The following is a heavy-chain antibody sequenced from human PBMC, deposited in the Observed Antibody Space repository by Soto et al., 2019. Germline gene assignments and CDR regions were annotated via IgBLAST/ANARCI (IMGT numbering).Heavy chain of an antibody. J-gene: IGHJ4*02. CDR3: VKGGDPSPYDYYDILTGYADY. V-gene: IGHV3-64D*08. Sequence: GGSLRLSCSASGFTFSSYAMHWVRQAPGKGLEYVSAISSNGGSTYYADSVKGRFTISRDNSKNTLYLQMSSLRAEDTAVYYCVKGGDPSPYDYYDILTGYADYWGQGTLVTVSS. D-gene: IGHD3-9*01. CDR2: ISSNGGST. CDR1: GFTFSSYA.